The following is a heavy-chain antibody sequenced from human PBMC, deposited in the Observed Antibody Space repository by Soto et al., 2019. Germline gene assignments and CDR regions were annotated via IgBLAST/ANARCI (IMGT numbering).Heavy chain of an antibody. D-gene: IGHD6-13*01. CDR1: GFTFSAYY. Sequence: QVQLVQSGAEVKKPGASVKVSCKASGFTFSAYYRYWVRQAPRQGLQWIVCINPNSGGTNTAQKLQAWVTMTRDTSPSTVYMARSALLHDETAVYYCARSLLDEDSSSWRSAYDGMDVWGQGTTVTVSS. J-gene: IGHJ6*02. CDR3: ARSLLDEDSSSWRSAYDGMDV. V-gene: IGHV1-2*04. CDR2: INPNSGGT.